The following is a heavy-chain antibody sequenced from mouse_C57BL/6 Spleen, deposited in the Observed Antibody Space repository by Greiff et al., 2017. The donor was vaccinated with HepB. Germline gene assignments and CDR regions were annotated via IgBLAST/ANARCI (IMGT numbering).Heavy chain of an antibody. J-gene: IGHJ2*01. D-gene: IGHD1-1*01. CDR1: GYAFTNYL. V-gene: IGHV1-54*01. CDR2: INPGSGGT. Sequence: QVQLQQSGAELVRPGTSVKVSCKASGYAFTNYLIEWVKQRPGQGLEWIGVINPGSGGTNYNEKFKGKATLTADKSSSTAYMQLSSLTSEDSAVYFCARVPNYYGSSPDYWGQGTTLTVSS. CDR3: ARVPNYYGSSPDY.